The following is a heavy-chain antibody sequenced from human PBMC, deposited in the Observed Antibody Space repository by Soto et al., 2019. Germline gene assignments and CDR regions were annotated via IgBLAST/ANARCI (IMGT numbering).Heavy chain of an antibody. V-gene: IGHV4-39*01. CDR1: GGSISGSSFY. Sequence: SETLSLTCAVSGGSISGSSFYWGWIRQPPEKGLESIGSIHYSGSTYYTPSLKSRLTMSIDTSKNEFSLRLNSVTAADTAVYYCAGQTFTIAAASYGRSNWFDPWGPGTLVTVSS. J-gene: IGHJ5*02. D-gene: IGHD6-25*01. CDR3: AGQTFTIAAASYGRSNWFDP. CDR2: IHYSGST.